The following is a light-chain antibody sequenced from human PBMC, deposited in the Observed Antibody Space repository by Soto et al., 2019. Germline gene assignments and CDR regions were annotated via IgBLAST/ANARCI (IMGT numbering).Light chain of an antibody. CDR3: QQHNSYPPYT. CDR1: QGISSY. Sequence: DIQLTQSPSFLSASVGDRVTITCRASQGISSYLSWYQQKPGKAPKLLIYAASTLQSGVLSSFSGSGSGTECTLTSISLQPDDYATDYCQQHNSYPPYTFGQGTKLEIK. V-gene: IGKV1-9*01. J-gene: IGKJ2*01. CDR2: AAS.